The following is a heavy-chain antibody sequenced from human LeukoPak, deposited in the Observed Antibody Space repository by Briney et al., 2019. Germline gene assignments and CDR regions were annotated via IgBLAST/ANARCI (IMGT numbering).Heavy chain of an antibody. Sequence: PGGSLRLSCVVSGFTVSSNYMSWVRQAPGKGLEWVSVIYNSGSTHYADSVKGRFTISRDNSKNTLYLQMNSLRAEDTAVYYCAEEVGATHPTFDYWGQGTLVTVSS. CDR2: IYNSGST. D-gene: IGHD1-26*01. CDR1: GFTVSSNY. CDR3: AEEVGATHPTFDY. J-gene: IGHJ4*02. V-gene: IGHV3-53*01.